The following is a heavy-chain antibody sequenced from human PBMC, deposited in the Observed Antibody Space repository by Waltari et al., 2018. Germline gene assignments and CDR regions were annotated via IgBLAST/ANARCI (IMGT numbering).Heavy chain of an antibody. Sequence: QVQLVQSGAEVKKPGSSVKVSCKASGGTFSSYAISWLRQAPGQGLEWMGGIIPIFGTANYAQKFQGRVTITADESTSTAYMELSSLRSEDTAVYYCARYCGGDCYFGGNWFDPWGQGTLVTVSS. V-gene: IGHV1-69*13. J-gene: IGHJ5*02. CDR2: IIPIFGTA. CDR1: GGTFSSYA. CDR3: ARYCGGDCYFGGNWFDP. D-gene: IGHD2-21*01.